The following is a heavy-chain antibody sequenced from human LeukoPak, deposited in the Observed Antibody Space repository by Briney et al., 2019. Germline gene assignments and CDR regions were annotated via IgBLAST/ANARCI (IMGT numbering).Heavy chain of an antibody. CDR1: GFTFSSYE. Sequence: PGGSLRLSCAASGFTFSSYEMNWVRQAPGKGLEWVSYISSSGSTIYYADSVKGRFTISRDNAKNSLYLQMNSLKAEDTAVYYCAREYYYDSSGPSGFDYWGQGTLVTVSS. V-gene: IGHV3-48*03. J-gene: IGHJ4*02. CDR2: ISSSGSTI. CDR3: AREYYYDSSGPSGFDY. D-gene: IGHD3-22*01.